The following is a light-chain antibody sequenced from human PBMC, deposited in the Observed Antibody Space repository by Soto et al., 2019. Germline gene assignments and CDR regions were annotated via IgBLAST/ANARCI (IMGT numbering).Light chain of an antibody. Sequence: QSALTQPPSLSGTPGQTVTISCFGSRSNIGSSIVHWYQQLPGAAPKHLIYMNNQRPSGIPDRFSGSKSGTSAALVISGLRSEDEADYYCVAWDDNLSAWVFGGGTKLTVL. J-gene: IGLJ3*02. V-gene: IGLV1-47*01. CDR1: RSNIGSSI. CDR2: MNN. CDR3: VAWDDNLSAWV.